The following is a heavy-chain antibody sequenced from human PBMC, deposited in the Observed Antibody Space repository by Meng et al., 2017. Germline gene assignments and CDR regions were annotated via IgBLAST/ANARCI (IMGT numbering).Heavy chain of an antibody. CDR1: GYSFTSYW. Sequence: GESLKISCQGSGYSFTSYWIGWVRQMPGKGPEWMGIIFPDDSDTRYSPSFQGQVTISADKSINTAYLQWSSLKASDTAIYYCARKGKNTYNIYYFDYWGQGALVTVSS. CDR2: IFPDDSDT. V-gene: IGHV5-51*01. CDR3: ARKGKNTYNIYYFDY. J-gene: IGHJ4*02. D-gene: IGHD1-1*01.